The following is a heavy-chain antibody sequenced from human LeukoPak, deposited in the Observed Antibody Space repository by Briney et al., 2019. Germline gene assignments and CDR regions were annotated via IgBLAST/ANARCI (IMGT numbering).Heavy chain of an antibody. CDR1: GGSISSSNW. CDR3: AREYYDILTGYYVFDY. D-gene: IGHD3-9*01. J-gene: IGHJ4*02. V-gene: IGHV4-4*02. Sequence: SETLSLTCAVSGGSISSSNWWSWVRQPPGKGLELIGEIYHSGSTNYNPSLKSRVTFSVDKSKNQFSLKLSSVTAADTAVYYCAREYYDILTGYYVFDYWGQGSLVTVSS. CDR2: IYHSGST.